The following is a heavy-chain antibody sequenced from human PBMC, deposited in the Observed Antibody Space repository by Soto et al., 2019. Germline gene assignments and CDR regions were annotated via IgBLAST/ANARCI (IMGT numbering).Heavy chain of an antibody. CDR1: GYTLTELS. J-gene: IGHJ5*02. CDR2: FDPEDGET. CDR3: ATVIAVAGPVVYGWFDP. Sequence: ASVKVSCKVSGYTLTELSTHWVRQAPGKGLEWMGGFDPEDGETIYAQKFQGRVTMTEDTSTDTAYMELSSLRSEDTAVYYCATVIAVAGPVVYGWFDPWGQGTLVTVSS. D-gene: IGHD6-19*01. V-gene: IGHV1-24*01.